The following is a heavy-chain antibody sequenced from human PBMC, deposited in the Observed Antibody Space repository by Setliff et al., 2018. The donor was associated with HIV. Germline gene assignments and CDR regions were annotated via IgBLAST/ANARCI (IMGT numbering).Heavy chain of an antibody. CDR2: MNPDSRNT. D-gene: IGHD3-22*01. CDR1: GGTFSSYD. V-gene: IGHV1-8*02. CDR3: ARARRDSYDRGRRNHYYIDV. Sequence: GASVKVSCKASGGTFSSYDINWVRQAAGQGLEWMGWMNPDSRNTGYAQKFQGRVTMTRDTSISTAYMELNNLKFEDTAVYYCARARRDSYDRGRRNHYYIDVWGKGTTVTVSS. J-gene: IGHJ6*03.